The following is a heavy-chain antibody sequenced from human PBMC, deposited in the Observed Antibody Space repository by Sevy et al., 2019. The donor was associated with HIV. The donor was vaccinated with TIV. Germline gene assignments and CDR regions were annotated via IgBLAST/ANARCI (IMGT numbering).Heavy chain of an antibody. J-gene: IGHJ5*02. D-gene: IGHD3-10*01. Sequence: GGSLRLSCAASGFIFRNYSMNWVRQAPGKGLEWVASISGSSTYMNHAGSVKGRFSISRDNAKNSVYLQMNSLRGEDTAISYCARDVRGSMFRGVIGWFDPWGRGTLVTVSS. CDR3: ARDVRGSMFRGVIGWFDP. CDR1: GFIFRNYS. V-gene: IGHV3-21*01. CDR2: ISGSSTYM.